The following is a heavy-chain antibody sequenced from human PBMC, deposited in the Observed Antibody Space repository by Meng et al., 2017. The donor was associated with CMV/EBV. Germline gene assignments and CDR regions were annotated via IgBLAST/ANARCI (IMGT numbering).Heavy chain of an antibody. Sequence: SVKVSCKASGGTFSSYAISWGRQAPGQGLEWMGGIIPIFGTANYAQKFQGRVTITTDESTSTAYMELSSLRSEDTAVYYCARSRPHCSSTSCYTGGVNYYYYGMDVWGQGTTVTVSS. CDR2: IIPIFGTA. CDR1: GGTFSSYA. D-gene: IGHD2-2*02. J-gene: IGHJ6*02. CDR3: ARSRPHCSSTSCYTGGVNYYYYGMDV. V-gene: IGHV1-69*05.